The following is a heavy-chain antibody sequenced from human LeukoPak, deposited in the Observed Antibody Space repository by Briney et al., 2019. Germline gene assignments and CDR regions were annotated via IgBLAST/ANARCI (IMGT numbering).Heavy chain of an antibody. CDR3: ARDGVGYGGNSGLDY. V-gene: IGHV3-11*04. Sequence: GGCLRLSCAASGFTVSSNYMSWVRQAPGKGLEWVSYISSSGSTIYYADSVKGRFTISRDNAKNSLYLQMNSLRAEDTAVYYCARDGVGYGGNSGLDYWGQGTLVTVSS. D-gene: IGHD4-23*01. CDR2: ISSSGSTI. J-gene: IGHJ4*02. CDR1: GFTVSSNY.